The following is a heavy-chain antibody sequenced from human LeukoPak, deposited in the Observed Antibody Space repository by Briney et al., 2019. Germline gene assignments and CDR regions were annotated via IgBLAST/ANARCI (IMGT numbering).Heavy chain of an antibody. CDR3: ATPGEYQLLREERHHAFDI. V-gene: IGHV1-69*01. D-gene: IGHD2-2*01. J-gene: IGHJ3*02. Sequence: SVKVSCKASGGTFSSYAISWVRQAPGQGLEWMGGIIPIFGTANYAQKFQGRVTITADESTSTAYMELSSLRSEDTAVYYCATPGEYQLLREERHHAFDIWGQGTVVTVSS. CDR2: IIPIFGTA. CDR1: GGTFSSYA.